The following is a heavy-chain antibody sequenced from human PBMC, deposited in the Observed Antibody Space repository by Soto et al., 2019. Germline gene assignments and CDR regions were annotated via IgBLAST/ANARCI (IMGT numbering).Heavy chain of an antibody. CDR3: VRDQDSRGYSVFNL. V-gene: IGHV3-74*01. Sequence: GGSLRLSCQASGFSFSSFFMHWVRQGPGKGLEWVSRISNDGTGTTYADSVQGRFTVSRDNSKTTVYLQMNRLRPEDTAVYFCVRDQDSRGYSVFNLWGQGTQVTVSS. CDR2: ISNDGTGT. J-gene: IGHJ5*02. CDR1: GFSFSSFF. D-gene: IGHD3-22*01.